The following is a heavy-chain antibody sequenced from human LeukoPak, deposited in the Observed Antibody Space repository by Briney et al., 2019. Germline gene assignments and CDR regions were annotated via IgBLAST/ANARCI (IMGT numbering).Heavy chain of an antibody. CDR1: GYTFISYF. D-gene: IGHD2-21*02. J-gene: IGHJ4*02. V-gene: IGHV1-46*01. Sequence: ASVKVSCKASGYTFISYFLHWARQAPGQGLEGMGIINPSGGSTRYAQKFQGRVTMPRDTSTSTVYMELSSLRSEDTAVYYCARSGGDAIRPFDYWGQGTLVTVSS. CDR2: INPSGGST. CDR3: ARSGGDAIRPFDY.